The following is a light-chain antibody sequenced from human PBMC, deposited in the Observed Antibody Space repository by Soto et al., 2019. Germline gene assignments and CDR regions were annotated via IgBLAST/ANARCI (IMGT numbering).Light chain of an antibody. J-gene: IGLJ3*02. Sequence: QSALTQPASVSGSPGQSITISCTGTSGDIGSYNRVSWYQQHPGKAPKLIIYEVTDRPSGVSNRFSGSKSGNTASLTISGLQAEDEADYYCCSYAGSSTLGVFGGGTKVTVL. CDR1: SGDIGSYNR. CDR3: CSYAGSSTLGV. V-gene: IGLV2-23*02. CDR2: EVT.